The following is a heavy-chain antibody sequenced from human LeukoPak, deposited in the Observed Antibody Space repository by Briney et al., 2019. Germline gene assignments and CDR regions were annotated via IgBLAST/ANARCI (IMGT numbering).Heavy chain of an antibody. J-gene: IGHJ6*03. D-gene: IGHD2-2*01. CDR2: ISSSGSTI. V-gene: IGHV3-11*01. Sequence: GGSLRLSCAASGFTFSDHYMSWIRLAPGKGLEWVSYISSSGSTIYYADSVKGRFTISRDNAKNSLYLQMNSLRAEDTAVYYCARNPYRDIVVVPAASMDVWGKGTTVTVSS. CDR3: ARNPYRDIVVVPAASMDV. CDR1: GFTFSDHY.